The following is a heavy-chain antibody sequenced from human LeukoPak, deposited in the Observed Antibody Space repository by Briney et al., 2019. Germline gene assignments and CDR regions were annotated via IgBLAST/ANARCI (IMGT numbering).Heavy chain of an antibody. CDR2: INHSGST. V-gene: IGHV4-34*01. CDR3: ARGGRFHY. Sequence: PSETLSLTCAVYGGSFSGYYWSWIRQPPGKGLEWIGEINHSGSTNYNPSLKSRVAISVDTSKNQFSLKLSPVTAADTAVYYCARGGRFHYWGQGTLVTVSS. J-gene: IGHJ4*02. CDR1: GGSFSGYY.